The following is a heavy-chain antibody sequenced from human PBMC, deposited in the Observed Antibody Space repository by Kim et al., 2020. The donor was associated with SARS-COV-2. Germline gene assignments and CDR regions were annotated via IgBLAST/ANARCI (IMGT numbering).Heavy chain of an antibody. Sequence: GESLKISCKGSGYSFTSYWIGWVRQMPGKGLEWMGIIYPGDSDTRYSPSFQGQVTISADKSISTAYLQWSSLKASDTAMYYCARLDSPIVVVITGDTFDIWGQGTMVTVSS. CDR1: GYSFTSYW. D-gene: IGHD3-22*01. CDR2: IYPGDSDT. J-gene: IGHJ3*02. CDR3: ARLDSPIVVVITGDTFDI. V-gene: IGHV5-51*01.